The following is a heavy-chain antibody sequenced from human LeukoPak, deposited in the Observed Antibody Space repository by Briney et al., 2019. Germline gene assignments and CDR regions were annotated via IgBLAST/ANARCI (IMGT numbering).Heavy chain of an antibody. Sequence: GGSLRLSCAASGFTFSSYSMNWVRQAPGKGREGVSYISSSSSTIYYADSVKGRFTISRDNAKNSLYLQMNSLRAEDTAVYYCATSLSYELYYFDYWGQGTLVTVSS. CDR3: ATSLSYELYYFDY. V-gene: IGHV3-48*04. D-gene: IGHD5-18*01. CDR1: GFTFSSYS. J-gene: IGHJ4*02. CDR2: ISSSSSTI.